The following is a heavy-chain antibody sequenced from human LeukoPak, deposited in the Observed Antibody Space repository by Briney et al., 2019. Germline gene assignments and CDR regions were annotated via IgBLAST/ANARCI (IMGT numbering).Heavy chain of an antibody. D-gene: IGHD2-2*01. V-gene: IGHV1-2*02. CDR1: GYTFTGYY. Sequence: ASMKVSCKASGYTFTGYYMHWVRQAPGQGLEWMGWINPSSGGTNYAQKFQGRVTMTRDTSISTAYMELSRLRSDDTAVYYCARAGDYCSSTSCHSPLDYWGQGTLVTVSS. CDR3: ARAGDYCSSTSCHSPLDY. J-gene: IGHJ4*02. CDR2: INPSSGGT.